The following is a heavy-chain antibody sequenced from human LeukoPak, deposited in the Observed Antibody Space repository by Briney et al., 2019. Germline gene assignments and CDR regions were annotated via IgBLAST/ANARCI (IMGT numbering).Heavy chain of an antibody. CDR3: ARVGGFEGLADLSFDY. CDR1: GFTFSSYW. J-gene: IGHJ4*02. D-gene: IGHD3/OR15-3a*01. CDR2: IKQDGSEK. V-gene: IGHV3-7*03. Sequence: GGSLRLSCAASGFTFSSYWMSWVRQAPGKGLEWVANIKQDGSEKYYVDSVKGRFTISRDNAKNSLYLQMNSLRAEDTAVYYCARVGGFEGLADLSFDYWGQGTLVTVSS.